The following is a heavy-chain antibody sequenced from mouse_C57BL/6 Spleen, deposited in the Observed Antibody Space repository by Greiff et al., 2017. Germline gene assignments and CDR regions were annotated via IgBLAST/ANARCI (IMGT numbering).Heavy chain of an antibody. V-gene: IGHV1-85*01. D-gene: IGHD1-1*01. CDR3: ARWDYYGSSFDC. CDR1: GYTFTSYD. Sequence: QVQLQQSGPELVKPGASVKLSCKASGYTFTSYDINLVKQRPGQGLEWIVWIYPSAGSSTYTAKFQGKATLTVDTAPSTAYIELHSLTSEDSAVYFCARWDYYGSSFDCWGKGTTLTVSS. J-gene: IGHJ2*01. CDR2: IYPSAGSS.